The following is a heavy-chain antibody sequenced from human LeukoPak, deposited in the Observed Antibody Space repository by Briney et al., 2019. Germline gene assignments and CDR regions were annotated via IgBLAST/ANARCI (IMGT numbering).Heavy chain of an antibody. CDR2: MFDTVST. J-gene: IGHJ4*02. Sequence: SEALSLACTVSGASTASHYWTWLRQPPGKELEWIAYMFDTVSTKSNPSLKSRLTLSVDTSKKQLSLRLSSVTAADTAVYYCATIKRGSTYGYFDFWGQGIKVTVSS. V-gene: IGHV4-59*11. D-gene: IGHD5-18*01. CDR1: GASTASHY. CDR3: ATIKRGSTYGYFDF.